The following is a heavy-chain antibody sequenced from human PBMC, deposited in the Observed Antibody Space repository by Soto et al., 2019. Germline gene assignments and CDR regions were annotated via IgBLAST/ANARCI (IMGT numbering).Heavy chain of an antibody. V-gene: IGHV3-23*01. CDR3: AREGARRYFLEL. D-gene: IGHD3-10*01. CDR1: GFTFSSYA. J-gene: IGHJ4*02. CDR2: ISSSGGST. Sequence: EVQLLESGGDLIQPGGSLRLSCAASGFTFSSYAMSWVRQAPGKGLGWVSAISSSGGSTFYADSVKGRFTISRDNSRNTLYLQMNNLRAEDTAVYFCAREGARRYFLELWGQGTLVIVSS.